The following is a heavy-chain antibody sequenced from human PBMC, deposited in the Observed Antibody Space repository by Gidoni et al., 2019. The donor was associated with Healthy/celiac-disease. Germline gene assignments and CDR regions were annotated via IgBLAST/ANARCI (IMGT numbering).Heavy chain of an antibody. CDR3: ARKAGNYGSGSYYRFRWFDP. CDR1: GGSFSGYY. CDR2: INHSGST. D-gene: IGHD3-10*01. Sequence: QVQLQQWGAGLLKPSETLSLTCAVYGGSFSGYYWSWIRQPPGKGLEWIGEINHSGSTNYNPSLKSRVTISVDTSKNQFSLKLSSVTAADTAVYYCARKAGNYGSGSYYRFRWFDPWGQGTLVTVSS. V-gene: IGHV4-34*01. J-gene: IGHJ5*02.